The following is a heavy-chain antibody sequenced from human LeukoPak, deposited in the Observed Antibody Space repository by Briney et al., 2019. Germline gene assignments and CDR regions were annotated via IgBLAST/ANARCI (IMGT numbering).Heavy chain of an antibody. J-gene: IGHJ3*02. CDR3: ARADGNYYDSSGYYKLYHDAFDI. V-gene: IGHV4-59*01. CDR1: GGSISSYY. CDR2: IYYSGST. Sequence: SETLSLTCTVSGGSISSYYWSWIRRPPGKGLEWIGYIYYSGSTNYNPSLKSRVTISVDTSKNQFSLKLSSVTAADTAVYYCARADGNYYDSSGYYKLYHDAFDIWGQGTMVTVSS. D-gene: IGHD3-22*01.